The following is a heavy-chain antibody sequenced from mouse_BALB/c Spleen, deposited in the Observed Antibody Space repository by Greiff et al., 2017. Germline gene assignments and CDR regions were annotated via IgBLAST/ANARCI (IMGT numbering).Heavy chain of an antibody. J-gene: IGHJ1*01. CDR2: IRLKSNNYAT. CDR3: TRDDYWYFDV. Sequence: EVMLVESGGGLVQPGGSMKLSCVASGFTFSNYWMNWVRQSPEKGLEWVAEIRLKSNNYATHYAESVKGRFTISRDDSKSSVYLQMNNLRAEDTGIYYCTRDDYWYFDVWGAGTTVTVSS. V-gene: IGHV6-6*02. CDR1: GFTFSNYW.